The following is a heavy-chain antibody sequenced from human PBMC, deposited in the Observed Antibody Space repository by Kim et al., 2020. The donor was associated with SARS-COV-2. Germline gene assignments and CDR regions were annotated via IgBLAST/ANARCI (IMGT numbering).Heavy chain of an antibody. V-gene: IGHV4-4*02. Sequence: SETLSLTCTVSDDSIRESYWWSWVRQPPGKGLEWIGEVYQRGKTNYNPSLRSRIAISIEQSKGQFSLKMTSVTAADTAVYYCARHKRGVNAFDYWGQGTLVAVSS. CDR2: VYQRGKT. CDR3: ARHKRGVNAFDY. CDR1: DDSIRESYW. D-gene: IGHD2-8*01. J-gene: IGHJ4*02.